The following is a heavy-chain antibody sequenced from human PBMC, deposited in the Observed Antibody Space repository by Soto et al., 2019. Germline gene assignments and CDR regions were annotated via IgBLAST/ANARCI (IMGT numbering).Heavy chain of an antibody. CDR2: IYYSGST. CDR1: GGSISGYY. Sequence: SETLSLTCTVSGGSISGYYWKWIRQPPGKGLEWIGYIYYSGSTNYDPSLKSRVTISVDTSKNQFSLKLSSVTAADTAVYYCARSPLRNYYFDYWGQGTLVTVSS. V-gene: IGHV4-59*12. CDR3: ARSPLRNYYFDY. J-gene: IGHJ4*02.